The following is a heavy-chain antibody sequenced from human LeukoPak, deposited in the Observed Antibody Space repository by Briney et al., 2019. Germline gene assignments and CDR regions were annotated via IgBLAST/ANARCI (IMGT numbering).Heavy chain of an antibody. CDR2: IYPGDSVT. D-gene: IGHD6-19*01. J-gene: IGHJ4*02. V-gene: IGHV5-51*01. CDR3: ARPWISSGWLFDY. CDR1: RYGFTSYC. Sequence: GQALQFSSPGSRYGFTSYCIGCVRSIRGKGREWMGSIYPGDSVTRSSPYFLCQVTISAPKSICTTYLHWSSLTASDTAMYYCARPWISSGWLFDYWGQGTLVSVPS.